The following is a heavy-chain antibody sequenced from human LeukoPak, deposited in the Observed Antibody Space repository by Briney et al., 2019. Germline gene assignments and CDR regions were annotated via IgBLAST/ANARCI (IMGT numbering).Heavy chain of an antibody. D-gene: IGHD1-14*01. V-gene: IGHV4-59*12. CDR2: IYYSGST. Sequence: SETLPLTCTVSGGSISSYYWSWIRQPPGKGLEWIGYIYYSGSTNYNPSLKSRVTISVDTSKNQFSLKLSSVTAADTAVHYCARARPLRTHYYYYGMDVWGQGTTVTVSS. CDR3: ARARPLRTHYYYYGMDV. J-gene: IGHJ6*02. CDR1: GGSISSYY.